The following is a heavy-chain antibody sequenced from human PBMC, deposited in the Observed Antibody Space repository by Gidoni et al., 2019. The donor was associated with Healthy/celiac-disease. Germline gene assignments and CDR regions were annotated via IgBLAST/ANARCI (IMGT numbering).Heavy chain of an antibody. CDR3: ARVEMATITHLRLWYFDL. CDR2: IYPGYSDT. D-gene: IGHD5-12*01. CDR1: GYSFTSYC. V-gene: IGHV5-51*01. Sequence: EVQLVQSGAEVKKPGESLKISCKGSGYSFTSYCIGWVRQMPGKGLEWMGIIYPGYSDTRYIPSFQGLVTISADKSISTAYLQWISLKASDTAMYYCARVEMATITHLRLWYFDLWGRGTLVTVSS. J-gene: IGHJ2*01.